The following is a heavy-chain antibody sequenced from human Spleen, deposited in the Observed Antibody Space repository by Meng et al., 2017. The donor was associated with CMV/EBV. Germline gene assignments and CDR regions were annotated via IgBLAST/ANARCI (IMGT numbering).Heavy chain of an antibody. CDR1: GYRFATDW. J-gene: IGHJ3*02. V-gene: IGHV5-51*01. CDR3: ARRGGLGYCTNGVCYGDAFDI. D-gene: IGHD2-8*01. CDR2: IYPGDSDT. Sequence: GGSLRLSCQGSGYRFATDWIGWVRQMPGKGLEWMGIIYPGDSDTRYSPSFQGQVTISADKSISTAYLQWSSLKASDTAMYYCARRGGLGYCTNGVCYGDAFDIWGQGTMVTVSS.